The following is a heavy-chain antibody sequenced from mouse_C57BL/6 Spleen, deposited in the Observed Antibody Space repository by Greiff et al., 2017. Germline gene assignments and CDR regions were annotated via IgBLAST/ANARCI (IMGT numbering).Heavy chain of an antibody. CDR1: GYTFTSYW. V-gene: IGHV1-64*01. J-gene: IGHJ3*01. CDR2: IHPNSGST. CDR3: AREDTPWFAY. Sequence: QVHVKQPGAELVKPGASVKLSCKASGYTFTSYWMHWVKQRPGQGLEWIGMIHPNSGSTNYNEKFKSKATLTVDKSSSTAYMQLSSLTSEDSAVYYCAREDTPWFAYWGQGTLVTVSA. D-gene: IGHD5-1-1*01.